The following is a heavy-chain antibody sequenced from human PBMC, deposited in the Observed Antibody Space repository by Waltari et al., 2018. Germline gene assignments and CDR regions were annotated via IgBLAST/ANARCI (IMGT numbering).Heavy chain of an antibody. D-gene: IGHD3-10*01. CDR3: ATNVRSSRPFDY. CDR1: GFTFSDYY. CDR2: FSSSVSTI. J-gene: IGHJ4*02. V-gene: IGHV3-11*01. Sequence: QVQLVESGGGLVKPGGSLRLSCAASGFTFSDYYMSWIRQAPGKGVEVVSYFSSSVSTIYYADSVKGRFTISRDNAKNSLYLQMNSLRAEDTAVYYCATNVRSSRPFDYWGQGTLVTVFS.